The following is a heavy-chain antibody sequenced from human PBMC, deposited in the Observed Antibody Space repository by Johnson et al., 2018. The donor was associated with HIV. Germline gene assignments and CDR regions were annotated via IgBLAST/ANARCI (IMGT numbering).Heavy chain of an antibody. D-gene: IGHD7-27*01. J-gene: IGHJ3*02. Sequence: QVQLVESGGGVVQPGGSLRLSCAASGFTFSSYGMHWVRQAPGKGLEWVAFIRYDGSNKYYADSVKGRFSISRDNAKNSLYLQMNSLRAEDTAVYYCALNWGAEGAFDIWGQGTMVTVSS. CDR3: ALNWGAEGAFDI. CDR2: IRYDGSNK. V-gene: IGHV3-30*02. CDR1: GFTFSSYG.